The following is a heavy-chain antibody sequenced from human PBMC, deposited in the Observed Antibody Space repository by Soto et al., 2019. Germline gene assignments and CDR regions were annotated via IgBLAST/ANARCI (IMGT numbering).Heavy chain of an antibody. CDR2: IKQDGSEK. D-gene: IGHD6-19*01. CDR1: GFPFTPNY. V-gene: IGHV3-7*01. Sequence: PGGSLRLSCSASGFPFTPNYMHWVRRTPGEGQGLRRGLEWVANIKQDGSEKYYVDSVKGRFTISRDNAKNSLYLQMNSLRAEDTAVYYCARVGRSSGPSAYWGQGTLVTVSS. J-gene: IGHJ4*02. CDR3: ARVGRSSGPSAY.